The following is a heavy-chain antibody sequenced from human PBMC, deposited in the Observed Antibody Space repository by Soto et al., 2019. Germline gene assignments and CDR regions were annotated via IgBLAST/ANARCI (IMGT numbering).Heavy chain of an antibody. D-gene: IGHD6-6*01. CDR3: ASYSSSSWYFDY. Sequence: SETLSLTCTVSGGSISSSSYYWGWIRQPPGKGLGGIGSIYYSGSNYYNPSLKSRVTISVDTSKNQFSLKLSSVTAADTAVYYCASYSSSSWYFDYWGQGTLVTVSS. CDR2: IYYSGSN. CDR1: GGSISSSSYY. V-gene: IGHV4-39*07. J-gene: IGHJ4*02.